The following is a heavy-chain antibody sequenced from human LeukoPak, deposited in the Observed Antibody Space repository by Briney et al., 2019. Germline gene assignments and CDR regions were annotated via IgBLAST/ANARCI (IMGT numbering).Heavy chain of an antibody. D-gene: IGHD4-11*01. J-gene: IGHJ4*02. Sequence: GGSLRLSCAASGFTFSSYGMHWVRQAPGKGLEWGAVIWYDGSNKYCADSVKGRFTISRDNSKNTLYLQMNSLRAEDTAVYYCAKDSHDYSNYGFDYWGQGTLVTVSS. CDR3: AKDSHDYSNYGFDY. CDR1: GFTFSSYG. V-gene: IGHV3-33*06. CDR2: IWYDGSNK.